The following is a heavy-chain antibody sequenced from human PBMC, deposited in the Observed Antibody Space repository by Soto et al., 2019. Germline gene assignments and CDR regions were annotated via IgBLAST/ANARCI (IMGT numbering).Heavy chain of an antibody. D-gene: IGHD6-25*01. J-gene: IGHJ3*02. V-gene: IGHV3-30*18. Sequence: PGGSLRLSCAASGFTFSSYGMHWVRQAPGKGLEWVGVISPDGSNNDYADSVKGRFTISRDNSKTTLYLQMSSLRAEDTAVYYCAKALRGGAFDILGQGTMVTVSS. CDR3: AKALRGGAFDI. CDR2: ISPDGSNN. CDR1: GFTFSSYG.